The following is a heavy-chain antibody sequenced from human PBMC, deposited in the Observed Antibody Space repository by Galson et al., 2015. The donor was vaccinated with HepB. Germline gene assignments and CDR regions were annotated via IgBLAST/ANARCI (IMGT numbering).Heavy chain of an antibody. D-gene: IGHD6-13*01. V-gene: IGHV1-2*04. CDR2: INPNSGGT. J-gene: IGHJ4*02. CDR3: ARGGYYSSSWFLNFDY. CDR1: GYTFTGYY. Sequence: SVKVSCKASGYTFTGYYMHWVRQAPGQGLEWMGWINPNSGGTNYAQKFQGWVTMTRDTSISTAYMELSRLRSDDTAVYYCARGGYYSSSWFLNFDYWGQGTLVTVSS.